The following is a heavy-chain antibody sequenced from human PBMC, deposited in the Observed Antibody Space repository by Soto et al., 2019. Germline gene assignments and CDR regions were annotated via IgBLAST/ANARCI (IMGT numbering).Heavy chain of an antibody. CDR1: GFSFSDYG. D-gene: IGHD1-1*01. Sequence: PGGSLRLSCVTSGFSFSDYGMGWVRQAPGKGLEWVSGISNDGSRTYYADAVKGRFSISRDNSKNTVYLQMNGLRHDDTAVFYCAIRQPEVRSFGPWGQGTLVTVSS. V-gene: IGHV3-23*01. J-gene: IGHJ5*02. CDR3: AIRQPEVRSFGP. CDR2: ISNDGSRT.